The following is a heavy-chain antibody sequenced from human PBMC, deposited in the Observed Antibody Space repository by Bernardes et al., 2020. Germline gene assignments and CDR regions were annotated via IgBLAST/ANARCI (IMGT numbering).Heavy chain of an antibody. J-gene: IGHJ4*02. V-gene: IGHV3-23*01. CDR1: GFTFSSYA. Sequence: GGSLRLSCAASGFTFSSYAMNWVRQAPGKGLEWVSTISGSGGSTYYADSVKGRFTISRDNSKNTLYLQMNSLRVEDTALYYCAKDRAYSSSSTAFDYWGQETLVTVPS. CDR2: ISGSGGST. D-gene: IGHD6-6*01. CDR3: AKDRAYSSSSTAFDY.